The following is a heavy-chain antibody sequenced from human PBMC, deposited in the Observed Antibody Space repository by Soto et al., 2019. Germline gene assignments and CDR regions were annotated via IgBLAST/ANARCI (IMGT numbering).Heavy chain of an antibody. D-gene: IGHD3-10*01. CDR1: GYTFTSYG. CDR3: ARADHYYYGSGSYYTIPDYGMDV. CDR2: ISAYNGNT. V-gene: IGHV1-18*04. Sequence: GPSVKVSCKASGYTFTSYGISWVRQAPGQGLEWMGWISAYNGNTNYAQKLQGRVTMTTDTSTSTAYMELRSLRSDDTAVYYCARADHYYYGSGSYYTIPDYGMDVWGQGTTVTVSS. J-gene: IGHJ6*02.